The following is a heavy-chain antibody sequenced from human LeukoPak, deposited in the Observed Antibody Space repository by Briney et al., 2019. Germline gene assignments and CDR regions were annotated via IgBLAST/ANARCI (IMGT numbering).Heavy chain of an antibody. CDR2: IKEDGSDE. J-gene: IGHJ4*02. V-gene: IGHV3-7*01. CDR1: GFTVSNFW. D-gene: IGHD2-2*01. Sequence: PGGSLRLSCAGSGFTVSNFWMNWVRQAPGKGLEWVANIKEDGSDEYYVDSVKGRFTISRDNTKNSLFLQMNNLRVEDTAVYHCARGRRDTQYQIFDYWGQGALVTVSS. CDR3: ARGRRDTQYQIFDY.